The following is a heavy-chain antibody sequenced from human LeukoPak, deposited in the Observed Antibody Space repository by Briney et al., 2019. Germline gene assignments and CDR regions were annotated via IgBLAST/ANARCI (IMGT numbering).Heavy chain of an antibody. CDR2: VSGSGGST. V-gene: IGHV3-23*01. Sequence: GWSLRLSCAASGFTFSSYAMSWVRQAPGKGLEWVSSVSGSGGSTYYADSVKGRFTISRDNSKSTLFLQMNSLRAEDTAVYYCAKSSYYDSSGYYREYYFDYWGQGTLVTVSS. CDR3: AKSSYYDSSGYYREYYFDY. CDR1: GFTFSSYA. D-gene: IGHD3-22*01. J-gene: IGHJ4*02.